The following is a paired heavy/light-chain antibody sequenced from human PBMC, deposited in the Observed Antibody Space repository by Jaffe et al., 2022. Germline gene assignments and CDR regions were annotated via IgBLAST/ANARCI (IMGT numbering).Heavy chain of an antibody. Sequence: QVQLVESGGGVVQPGGSLRLSCAASGFTFSSYGMHWVRQAPGKGLEWVAFIRYDGSNKYYADSVKGRFTISRDNSKNTLYLQMNSLRAEDTAVYYCAKDRADYDFWSGYSPYNWFDPWGQGTLVTVSS. CDR1: GFTFSSYG. V-gene: IGHV3-30*02. J-gene: IGHJ5*02. CDR3: AKDRADYDFWSGYSPYNWFDP. D-gene: IGHD3-3*01. CDR2: IRYDGSNK.
Light chain of an antibody. CDR3: QQFNNYPLT. CDR1: QGISSA. J-gene: IGKJ4*01. V-gene: IGKV1D-13*01. CDR2: DAS. Sequence: AIQLTQSPSSLSASVGDRVTITCRASQGISSALAWYQQKPGKAPKLLIYDASSLESGVPSRFSGSGSGTDFTLTISSLQPEDFATYYCQQFNNYPLTFGGGTKVEIK.